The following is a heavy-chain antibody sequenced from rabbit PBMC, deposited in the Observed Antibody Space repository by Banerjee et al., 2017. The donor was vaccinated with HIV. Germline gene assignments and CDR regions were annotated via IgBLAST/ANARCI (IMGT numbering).Heavy chain of an antibody. Sequence: QSLEESGGDLVKPGASLTLTCTASGFSLSSNYYMCWVRQAPGKGLEWIACIYAGSSGGTYYASWAKGRFTISKTSSTTVTLQMTSLTGADTATYFCARNEWDYAGTTYYSLWGPGTLVTVS. D-gene: IGHD8-1*01. CDR2: IYAGSSGGT. CDR1: GFSLSSNYY. J-gene: IGHJ4*01. V-gene: IGHV1S40*01. CDR3: ARNEWDYAGTTYYSL.